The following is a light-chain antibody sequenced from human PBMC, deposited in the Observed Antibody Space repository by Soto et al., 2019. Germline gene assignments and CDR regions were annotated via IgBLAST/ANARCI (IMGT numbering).Light chain of an antibody. CDR1: QSVSSSY. V-gene: IGKV3-20*01. CDR3: QQYGSSALT. CDR2: DAS. Sequence: EIVLTQSPGTLSLSPGARATLSCRASQSVSSSYLAWDQQKPGQAPRLLIYDASSRATGIPDRFSGGGSGTDFTLTISRLEPEDFAVYYCQQYGSSALTFGGGTKVEI. J-gene: IGKJ4*01.